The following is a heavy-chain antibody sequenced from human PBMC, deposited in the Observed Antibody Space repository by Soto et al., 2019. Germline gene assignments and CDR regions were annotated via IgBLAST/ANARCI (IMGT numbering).Heavy chain of an antibody. CDR3: ARERVRSHDSSGYPTGWFDP. CDR2: INYSGNT. D-gene: IGHD3-22*01. J-gene: IGHJ5*02. V-gene: IGHV4-31*03. Sequence: LSLTCTVSGTSISSGGYYWSWTRQRPGKGLEWIGYINYSGNTYYNPSLKSRLTISVDTSKNQFSLRLSSVTAADTAVYYCARERVRSHDSSGYPTGWFDPWGQGTLVTVS. CDR1: GTSISSGGYY.